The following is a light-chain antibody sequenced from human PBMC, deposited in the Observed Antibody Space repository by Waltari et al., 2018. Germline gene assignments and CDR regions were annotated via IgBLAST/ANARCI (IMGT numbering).Light chain of an antibody. CDR2: DVS. J-gene: IGLJ2*01. CDR1: SSDVGGYNY. Sequence: QSALTQPRSVSGSPGQSVTISCTGTSSDVGGYNYVSWYQQHPGKAPKRMIYDVSKRPSGVPDRFSGPKSVNTAALTISGLQAEDEADYYCCSYAGSDTLVFGGGTKLTVL. CDR3: CSYAGSDTLV. V-gene: IGLV2-11*01.